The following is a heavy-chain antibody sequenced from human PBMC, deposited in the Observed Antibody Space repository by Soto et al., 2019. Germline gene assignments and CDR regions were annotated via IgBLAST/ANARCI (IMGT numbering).Heavy chain of an antibody. V-gene: IGHV6-1*01. CDR1: GDSVSSNSAA. D-gene: IGHD1-7*01. CDR3: ARSSNWNYGYYYYMDV. Sequence: SQTLSLTCAISGDSVSSNSAAWNWIRQSPSRGLEWLGRTYYRSKWYNDYAVSVRSRITINPDTSKNQFSLQLNSVTPEDTAVYYCARSSNWNYGYYYYMDVWGKGTTVTVSS. CDR2: TYYRSKWYN. J-gene: IGHJ6*03.